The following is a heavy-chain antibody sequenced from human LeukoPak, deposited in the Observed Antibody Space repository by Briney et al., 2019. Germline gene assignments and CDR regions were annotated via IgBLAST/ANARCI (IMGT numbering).Heavy chain of an antibody. CDR2: IYHSGST. Sequence: SGPLSLTCAVSGGSISSTNWWSWVRQPPGKGLEGIGEIYHSGSTIYNPSLKGRVTISADKSNNHFSLKLTYVTAADTAVYYCARDRVGVRAFDYWGQGTLVTVPS. CDR3: ARDRVGVRAFDY. V-gene: IGHV4-4*02. D-gene: IGHD3-10*01. CDR1: GGSISSTNW. J-gene: IGHJ4*02.